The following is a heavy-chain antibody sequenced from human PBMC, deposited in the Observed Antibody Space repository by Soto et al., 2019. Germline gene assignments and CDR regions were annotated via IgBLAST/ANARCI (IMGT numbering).Heavy chain of an antibody. CDR1: GFTFSSYG. D-gene: IGHD3-3*01. J-gene: IGHJ6*03. Sequence: GGSLRLSCAASGFTFSSYGMHWVRQAPGKGLEWVAVIWYDGSNKYYADSVKGRFTISRDNSKNTLYLQMNSLRAEDTAVYYCARNGFVVFWRGLYYHHYYMDVWGKGTTVTVSS. CDR3: ARNGFVVFWRGLYYHHYYMDV. V-gene: IGHV3-33*01. CDR2: IWYDGSNK.